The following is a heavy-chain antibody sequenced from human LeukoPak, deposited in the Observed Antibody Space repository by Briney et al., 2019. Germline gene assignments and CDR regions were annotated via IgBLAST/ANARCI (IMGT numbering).Heavy chain of an antibody. V-gene: IGHV4-4*02. CDR2: IYHSGST. J-gene: IGHJ4*02. Sequence: SGTLSLTCAVSGGSISSSNWWSWVRQPPGKGLEWIGEIYHSGSTNYNPSLKSRVTISVDKSKNQFSLKLSSVTAADTAVYYCARDRRQWLQTYYFDYWGQGTLVTVSS. CDR3: ARDRRQWLQTYYFDY. D-gene: IGHD5-12*01. CDR1: GGSISSSNW.